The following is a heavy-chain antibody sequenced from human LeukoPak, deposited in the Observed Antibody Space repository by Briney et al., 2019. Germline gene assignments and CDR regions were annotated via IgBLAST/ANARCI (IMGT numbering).Heavy chain of an antibody. D-gene: IGHD1-26*01. Sequence: GGSLRLSCAASGFTFSSYAMSWVRQAPGKRLEWVSAISGSGGSTYYADSVKGRFTISRDNSKNTLYLQMNSLRAEDTAVYYCAKNRGEWELLYFDYWGQGTLVTVSS. V-gene: IGHV3-23*01. CDR3: AKNRGEWELLYFDY. CDR2: ISGSGGST. CDR1: GFTFSSYA. J-gene: IGHJ4*02.